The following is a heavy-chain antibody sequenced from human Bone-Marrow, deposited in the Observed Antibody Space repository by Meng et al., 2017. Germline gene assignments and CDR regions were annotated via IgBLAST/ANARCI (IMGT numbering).Heavy chain of an antibody. CDR2: ISSSSGYI. Sequence: GSFLRPSSAASGFTFSSYSMNWVRRAPGKGLEWVSSISSSSGYIYYADSVKARFTISRDNAKNSLYLKMNSLRAEDTAVYYCARDIQRGMFDYWGQGTLVTVSS. V-gene: IGHV3-21*01. CDR1: GFTFSSYS. CDR3: ARDIQRGMFDY. J-gene: IGHJ4*02. D-gene: IGHD5-18*01.